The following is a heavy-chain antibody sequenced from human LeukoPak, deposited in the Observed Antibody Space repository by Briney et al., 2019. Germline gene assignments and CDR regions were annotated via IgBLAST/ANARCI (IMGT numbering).Heavy chain of an antibody. CDR1: GFTFSSYA. Sequence: GGSLRLSCAASGFTFSSYAKSWVRQAPGKGLEWVSAISGSGGSTYYADSVKGRFTISRDNSKNTLYLQMNSLRAEDTAVYYCAKLRGYSYGSLDAFDIWGQGTMVTVSS. J-gene: IGHJ3*02. CDR2: ISGSGGST. V-gene: IGHV3-23*01. D-gene: IGHD5-18*01. CDR3: AKLRGYSYGSLDAFDI.